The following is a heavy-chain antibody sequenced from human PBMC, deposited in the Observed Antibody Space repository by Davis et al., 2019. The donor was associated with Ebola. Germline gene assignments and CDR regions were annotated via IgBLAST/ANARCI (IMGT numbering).Heavy chain of an antibody. CDR3: AREENCSSTSCYQVNAFDI. Sequence: PGGSLRLSCAASGFTFSSYWMSWVRQAPGKGLEWVANIKQDGSEKYYVDSVKGRFTISRDNAKNSLYLQMNSLRAEDTAVYYCAREENCSSTSCYQVNAFDIWGQGTMVTVSS. V-gene: IGHV3-7*03. D-gene: IGHD2-2*01. CDR2: IKQDGSEK. J-gene: IGHJ3*02. CDR1: GFTFSSYW.